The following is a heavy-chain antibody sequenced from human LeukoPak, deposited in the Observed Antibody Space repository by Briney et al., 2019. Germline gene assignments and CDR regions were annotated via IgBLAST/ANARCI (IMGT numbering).Heavy chain of an antibody. V-gene: IGHV3-64*04. J-gene: IGHJ4*02. CDR3: ARSGNYDW. D-gene: IGHD1-1*01. Sequence: PGGSLRLSCSASGFTFSSLAMNWVRQAPGKGLEYISGITSSGDNTYYADSVKGRFTISRDNAKNSLYLQMNSLRDEDTAVYYCARSGNYDWWGQGTLVTVSS. CDR1: GFTFSSLA. CDR2: ITSSGDNT.